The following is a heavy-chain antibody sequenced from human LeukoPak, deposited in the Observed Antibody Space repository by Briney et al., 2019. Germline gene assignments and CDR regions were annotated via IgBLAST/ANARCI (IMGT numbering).Heavy chain of an antibody. V-gene: IGHV3-33*08. D-gene: IGHD1-14*01. J-gene: IGHJ4*02. Sequence: PGGSLILSCAASGFTFSSYGMHWVRQAPGKGLEWVAVIWYDGGEKYYADSVKGRFTISRENSKKTLYLQMNSLRGDDTGVYYCARAGGTAFDRWGQGTLVTVSS. CDR1: GFTFSSYG. CDR3: ARAGGTAFDR. CDR2: IWYDGGEK.